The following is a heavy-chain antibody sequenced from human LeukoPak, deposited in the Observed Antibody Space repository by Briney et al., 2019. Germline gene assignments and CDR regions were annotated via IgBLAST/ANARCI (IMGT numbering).Heavy chain of an antibody. J-gene: IGHJ4*02. CDR1: GGTFSSYA. D-gene: IGHD6-6*01. CDR3: ARDGGIAAPSGPNFDY. V-gene: IGHV1-69*05. CDR2: IIPIFGTA. Sequence: AASVKVSCKASGGTFSSYAISWVRQAPGQGLEGMGRIIPIFGTASYAQKFQGRVTITTDKSTSTAYMELSSLRSEDTAVYYCARDGGIAAPSGPNFDYWGQGTLVTVSS.